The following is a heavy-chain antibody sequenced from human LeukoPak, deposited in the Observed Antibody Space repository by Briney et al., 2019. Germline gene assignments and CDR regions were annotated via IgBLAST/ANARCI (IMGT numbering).Heavy chain of an antibody. Sequence: MPSETLSLTCTVSGGSISSSSYYWGWIRQPPGKGLEWIGSIYYSGSTYYNPSLKSRVTMSVDTSKNQFSLKLSSVTAADTAVYYCARMGWSHDFGYWGQGTLVTVSS. CDR2: IYYSGST. CDR1: GGSISSSSYY. J-gene: IGHJ4*02. CDR3: ARMGWSHDFGY. D-gene: IGHD3-3*01. V-gene: IGHV4-39*07.